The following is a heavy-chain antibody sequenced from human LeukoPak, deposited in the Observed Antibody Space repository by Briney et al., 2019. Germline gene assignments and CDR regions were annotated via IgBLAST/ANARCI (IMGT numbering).Heavy chain of an antibody. CDR1: GGSISSYY. J-gene: IGHJ4*02. Sequence: SETLSLTCTVSGGSISSYYWSWIRQPPGKGLEWIGYIYYSGSINYNPSLKSRVTISVDTSKNQFSLKLSSVTAADTAVYYCARGVIGYPRSYYFDYWGQGTLVTVSS. V-gene: IGHV4-59*01. CDR2: IYYSGSI. D-gene: IGHD6-25*01. CDR3: ARGVIGYPRSYYFDY.